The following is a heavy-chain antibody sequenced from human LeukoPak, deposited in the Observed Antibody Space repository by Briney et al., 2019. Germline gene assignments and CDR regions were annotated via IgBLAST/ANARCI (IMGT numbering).Heavy chain of an antibody. CDR1: GYSISSGYY. J-gene: IGHJ5*02. Sequence: SETLSLTCTVSGYSISSGYYWGWIRQPPGKGLEWIGEIFHTGSTGYNPSLKSRVTISVDKSKNQFSLKLSSVTAADTAVYYCARGAMVRGVMENWFDPWGQGTLVTVSS. CDR3: ARGAMVRGVMENWFDP. CDR2: IFHTGST. D-gene: IGHD3-10*01. V-gene: IGHV4-38-2*02.